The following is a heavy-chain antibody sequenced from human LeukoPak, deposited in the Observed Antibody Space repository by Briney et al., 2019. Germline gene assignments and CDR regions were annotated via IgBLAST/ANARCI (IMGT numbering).Heavy chain of an antibody. CDR2: IYPHNGAT. V-gene: IGHV1-2*02. D-gene: IGHD3-10*01. CDR3: ARDGPAQMVYFDY. CDR1: GYTFSGTGWY. J-gene: IGHJ4*02. Sequence: RASVKVSCMASGYTFSGTGWYLYWPRQAPGQGLECMGWIYPHNGATDYAQKFQGRVAMTSDTSISTVYMELTRLRPDDTAVYYCARDGPAQMVYFDYWGQGTLVTVSS.